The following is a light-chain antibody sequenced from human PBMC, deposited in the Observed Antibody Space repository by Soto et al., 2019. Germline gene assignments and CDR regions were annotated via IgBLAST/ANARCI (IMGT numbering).Light chain of an antibody. CDR1: GSDVGDYNY. CDR3: SSYTSNSIVI. V-gene: IGLV2-14*01. CDR2: EVS. Sequence: QSALTQPASVSGSPGQSITISCTGTGSDVGDYNYVSWYQQHPGKAPKLMIYEVSHRLSGVSNRFSGSKSGYTASLTISGLQDEDEADYYCSSYTSNSIVIFGGGTKVTVL. J-gene: IGLJ2*01.